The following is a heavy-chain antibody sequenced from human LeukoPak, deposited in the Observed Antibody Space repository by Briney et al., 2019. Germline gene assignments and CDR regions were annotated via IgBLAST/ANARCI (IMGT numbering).Heavy chain of an antibody. D-gene: IGHD2-21*02. CDR2: INPNSGDT. J-gene: IGHJ4*02. CDR3: ARDYCGGDCFPDY. CDR1: GYTLTGYY. Sequence: ASVKVSCKTSGYTLTGYYVHWVRQAPGQGLEWMGRINPNSGDTNYAQKFQGRVTMTRDTSISTAYMELSRLRSDDTAVYYCARDYCGGDCFPDYWGQGTLITVSS. V-gene: IGHV1-2*06.